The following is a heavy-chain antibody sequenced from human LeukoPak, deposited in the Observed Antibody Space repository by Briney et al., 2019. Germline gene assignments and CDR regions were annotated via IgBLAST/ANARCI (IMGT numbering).Heavy chain of an antibody. CDR3: ARGPPNWGFDF. V-gene: IGHV1-58*01. D-gene: IGHD7-27*01. J-gene: IGHJ4*02. Sequence: GASVKVSCKASGFTFTSSAVQWVRQARGQRLEWIGWIVVGSGNTNYAQKFQERVTITRDMSTSTAYMELSSLRSEDTAVYYCARGPPNWGFDFWGQGALVTVSS. CDR1: GFTFTSSA. CDR2: IVVGSGNT.